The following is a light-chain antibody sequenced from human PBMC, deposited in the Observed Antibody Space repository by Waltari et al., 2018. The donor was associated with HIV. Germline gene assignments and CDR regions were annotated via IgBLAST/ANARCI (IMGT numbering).Light chain of an antibody. CDR1: SFNIAIDY. CDR3: GAWDSSLSAVV. CDR2: DTD. Sequence: QSVLTQPPSVSAAPGQKVTISCSASSFNIAIDYVSWYRQLPGTAPKLLIYDTDKRPSGIPDRFSGSQSGASASLGITGLQTGDEADYYCGAWDSSLSAVVFGGGTKLTVL. J-gene: IGLJ3*02. V-gene: IGLV1-51*02.